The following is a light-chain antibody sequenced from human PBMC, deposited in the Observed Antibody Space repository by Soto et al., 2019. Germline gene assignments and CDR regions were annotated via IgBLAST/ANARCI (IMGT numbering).Light chain of an antibody. CDR3: SSRTSSSTLV. CDR2: EVS. Sequence: QSVLTQPPSVSGSPGQSVTISCTGTSSDIGSYNRVSWYQKPPGTAPKLMIYEVSNRPSGVPDRFSGSKSGNTASLTISGLQAEGEADYYCSSRTSSSTLVFGGGTKLTVL. CDR1: SSDIGSYNR. V-gene: IGLV2-18*02. J-gene: IGLJ2*01.